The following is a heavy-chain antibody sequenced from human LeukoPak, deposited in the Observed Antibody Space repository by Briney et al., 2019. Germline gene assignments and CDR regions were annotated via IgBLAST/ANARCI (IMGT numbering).Heavy chain of an antibody. J-gene: IGHJ4*02. CDR1: GFTFSDYA. CDR3: AKIRTWGATSPAFDY. D-gene: IGHD1-26*01. CDR2: ISGSGGST. Sequence: GGSLRLSCSASGFTFSDYAMSWVRQAPGKGLEWVSAISGSGGSTYYADSVKGRFTISRDNSKNPLYLQMNSLRAEDTAVYYCAKIRTWGATSPAFDYWGQGTLVTVSS. V-gene: IGHV3-23*01.